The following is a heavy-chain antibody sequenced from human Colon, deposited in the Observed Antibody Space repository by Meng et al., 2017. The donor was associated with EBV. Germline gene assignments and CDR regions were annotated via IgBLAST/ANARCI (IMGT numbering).Heavy chain of an antibody. Sequence: QVPLKESGPGLVESSGTLSLTWLVSGGSISTTEWWSWVRQPPGKGLEWIGAIYRGGGTNYNPSFKSRVTISVDTSNNHFSLKLSYVTAADTAVYYCARVRVIPAAVGFDYWGQGTLVTVSS. V-gene: IGHV4-4*02. CDR2: IYRGGGT. CDR1: GGSISTTEW. CDR3: ARVRVIPAAVGFDY. D-gene: IGHD2-2*01. J-gene: IGHJ4*02.